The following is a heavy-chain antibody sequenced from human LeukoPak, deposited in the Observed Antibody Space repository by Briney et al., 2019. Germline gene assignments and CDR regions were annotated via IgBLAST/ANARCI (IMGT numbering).Heavy chain of an antibody. D-gene: IGHD5-18*01. J-gene: IGHJ4*02. CDR2: INPNSGGT. CDR3: ARCNREYSYGTFDY. V-gene: IGHV1-2*02. CDR1: GYTFTGYY. Sequence: ASVKVSCKASGYTFTGYYMHWVRQAPGQGLEWMGWINPNSGGTNYAQKFQGRVTMTRDTSISTAYMELSRLRSDDTAVYYCARCNREYSYGTFDYWGQGTLVTVSS.